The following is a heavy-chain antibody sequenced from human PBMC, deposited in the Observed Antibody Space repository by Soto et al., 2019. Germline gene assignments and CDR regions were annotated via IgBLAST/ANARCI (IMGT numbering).Heavy chain of an antibody. V-gene: IGHV3-23*01. J-gene: IGHJ4*02. CDR1: GFTFSDYA. CDR2: ISGSGGNT. CDR3: AKDYYDSSGPRGFDY. Sequence: GGSLRLSCAASGFTFSDYAMSWVRQAPGKGLEWVSGISGSGGNTFCSDSVKGRFTISRDYSENTLYLQMNSLRAEDTAVYYCAKDYYDSSGPRGFDYWGQGTLVTVSS. D-gene: IGHD3-22*01.